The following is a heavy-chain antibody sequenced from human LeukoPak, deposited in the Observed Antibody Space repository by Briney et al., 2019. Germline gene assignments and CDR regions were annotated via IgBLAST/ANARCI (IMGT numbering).Heavy chain of an antibody. Sequence: SETLSLTCTVSGGSISSSSYYWVWIRQPPGKGLEWIGYFHNTGGTNYNPYVKSRVTIPVDTSKNQVSLKMTSVTAADTAVYYCATNRPVGGAYWGSFDIWGQGTLVTVSS. D-gene: IGHD2-8*02. CDR1: GGSISSSSYY. J-gene: IGHJ3*02. CDR3: ATNRPVGGAYWGSFDI. V-gene: IGHV4-61*05. CDR2: FHNTGGT.